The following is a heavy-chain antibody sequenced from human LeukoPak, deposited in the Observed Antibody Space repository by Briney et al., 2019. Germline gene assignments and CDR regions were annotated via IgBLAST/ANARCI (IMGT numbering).Heavy chain of an antibody. CDR3: ARSARGDESAYYYMDH. D-gene: IGHD3-3*01. CDR2: IKQDGSEK. Sequence: TGGSLRLSCAATGFTLSNSWMSWVRQAPGKGLEWVANIKQDGSEKSYVDSVKGRFAVSRDNAINSLFLQMNSLRVEDTAVYFCARSARGDESAYYYMDHWGQGILVTVSS. J-gene: IGHJ4*02. CDR1: GFTLSNSW. V-gene: IGHV3-7*01.